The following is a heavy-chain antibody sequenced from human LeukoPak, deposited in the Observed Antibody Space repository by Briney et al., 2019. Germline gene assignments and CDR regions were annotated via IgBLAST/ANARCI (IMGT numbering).Heavy chain of an antibody. CDR1: GFTFSSYG. CDR3: AREYDSSGWTIGY. D-gene: IGHD3-22*01. Sequence: GGSLRLSCAASGFTFSSYGMHWVRQAPGKGLEWVAVIWYDGSNKYYADSVKGRFTISRDNSKNTLYLQMNSLRAEDTAVYYCAREYDSSGWTIGYWGQGTLVTVSS. V-gene: IGHV3-33*01. J-gene: IGHJ4*02. CDR2: IWYDGSNK.